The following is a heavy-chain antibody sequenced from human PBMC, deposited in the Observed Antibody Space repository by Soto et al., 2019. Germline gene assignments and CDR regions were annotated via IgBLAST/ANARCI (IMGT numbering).Heavy chain of an antibody. CDR3: ASTYYDILTGYPTDYYYYGMDV. J-gene: IGHJ6*02. CDR1: GFTFSSYG. Sequence: GGSLRLSCAASGFTFSSYGMHWVRQAPGKGLEWVAVIWYDGSNKYYADSVKGRFTISRDNSKNTLYLQMNSLRAEDTAVYYCASTYYDILTGYPTDYYYYGMDVWGQGTTVTVSS. D-gene: IGHD3-9*01. V-gene: IGHV3-33*01. CDR2: IWYDGSNK.